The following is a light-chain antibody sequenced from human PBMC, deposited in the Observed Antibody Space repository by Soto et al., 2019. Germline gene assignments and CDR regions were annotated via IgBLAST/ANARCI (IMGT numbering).Light chain of an antibody. CDR1: QRVSSSY. V-gene: IGKV3-20*01. CDR2: GAS. Sequence: EIVLTQSPGTLSLSPGERATLSCRASQRVSSSYLAWYQQKPGQAPRVLIFGASTRATGIPDRFSGSGSGPDFTLTINRLEPEDFAVYYCQQYGSSPTWTFGQGTKVDI. J-gene: IGKJ1*01. CDR3: QQYGSSPTWT.